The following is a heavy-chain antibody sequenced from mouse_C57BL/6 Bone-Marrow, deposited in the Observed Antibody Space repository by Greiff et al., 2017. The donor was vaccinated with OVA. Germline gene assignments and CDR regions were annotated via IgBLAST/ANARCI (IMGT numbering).Heavy chain of an antibody. D-gene: IGHD1-1*01. Sequence: VQLQQSGAELVRPGASVKLSCTASGFNFKDDYMHWVKQRPEQGLEWIGWIDPENGDTEYASKFQGKATITADTSSNTAYLQLSSLTSEDTAVYYCTVITTVVGSYWGQGTTLTVSS. CDR3: TVITTVVGSY. CDR1: GFNFKDDY. J-gene: IGHJ2*01. V-gene: IGHV14-4*01. CDR2: IDPENGDT.